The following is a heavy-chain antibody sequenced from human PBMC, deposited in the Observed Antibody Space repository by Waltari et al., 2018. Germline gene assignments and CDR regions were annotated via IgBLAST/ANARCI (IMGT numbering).Heavy chain of an antibody. CDR2: CIPIFGTA. CDR3: ASSNYGGNRYYYYGMDV. D-gene: IGHD4-17*01. V-gene: IGHV1-69*01. CDR1: GGTFSSYA. Sequence: QVQLVQSGAEVKKPGSSVKVSCKASGGTFSSYAISWVRQAPGQGLEWMGGCIPIFGTANDAQKVQGRGTITADESTSTAYMELSSLRSEDTAVYYCASSNYGGNRYYYYGMDVWGQGTTVTVSS. J-gene: IGHJ6*02.